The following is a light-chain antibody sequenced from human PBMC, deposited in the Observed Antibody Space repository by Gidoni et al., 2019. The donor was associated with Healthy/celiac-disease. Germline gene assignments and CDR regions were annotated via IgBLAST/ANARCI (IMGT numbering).Light chain of an antibody. V-gene: IGLV3-1*01. Sequence: SYELTQPPSVCVSPGQTASITCSGDKLGDKYSCCYQQKPGQSPVLFIYQDSKRPAGIPERFSGSNSGNTATMTISGTQAMDEADYYCQAWDSSVVFGGGTKLTVL. J-gene: IGLJ2*01. CDR1: KLGDKY. CDR3: QAWDSSVV. CDR2: QDS.